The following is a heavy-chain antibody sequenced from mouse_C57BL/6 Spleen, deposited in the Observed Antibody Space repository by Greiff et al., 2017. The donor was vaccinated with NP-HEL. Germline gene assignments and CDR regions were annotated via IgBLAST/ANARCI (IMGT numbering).Heavy chain of an antibody. J-gene: IGHJ4*01. Sequence: QVQLQQPGAELVRPGTSVKLSCKASGYTFTSYWMHWVKQRPGQGLEWIGVIDPSDSYTNYNQKFKGKATLTVDTSSSTAYMQLSSLTSEDSAVYYCARGGSDDYLYYAMDYWGQGTSVTVSS. V-gene: IGHV1-59*01. CDR3: ARGGSDDYLYYAMDY. CDR1: GYTFTSYW. CDR2: IDPSDSYT. D-gene: IGHD2-4*01.